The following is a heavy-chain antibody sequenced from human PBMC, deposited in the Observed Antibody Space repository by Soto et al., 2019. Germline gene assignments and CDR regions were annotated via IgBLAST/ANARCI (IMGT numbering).Heavy chain of an antibody. Sequence: SETLSLTCTVSGSSINSSGYYWGWIRQPPGKGLEWIGSMFYGVSTYYNPSLKSRVTVSVDTSKNQFSLNLRSVTAADTAVYYCARLPSRHLVDYWGQRTLVTVSS. V-gene: IGHV4-39*01. J-gene: IGHJ4*02. CDR1: GSSINSSGYY. CDR2: MFYGVST. D-gene: IGHD3-3*02. CDR3: ARLPSRHLVDY.